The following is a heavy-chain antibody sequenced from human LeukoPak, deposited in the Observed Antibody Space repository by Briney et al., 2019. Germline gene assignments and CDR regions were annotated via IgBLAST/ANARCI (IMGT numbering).Heavy chain of an antibody. CDR2: ISNNGYIT. J-gene: IGHJ2*01. CDR3: VKAGVEDDWYFDL. CDR1: GFIFSTYA. Sequence: GGSLRLSCSASGFIFSTYAMHWVRQAPGKGLEYVSAISNNGYITYYADSVKGRFTISRDNSKKTLSLQMSSLRAEDTAVYFCVKAGVEDDWYFDLWGRGTLVTVSS. D-gene: IGHD3-3*01. V-gene: IGHV3-64D*06.